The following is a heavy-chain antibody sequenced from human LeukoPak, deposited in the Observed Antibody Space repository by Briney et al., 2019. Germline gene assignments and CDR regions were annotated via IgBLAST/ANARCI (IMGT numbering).Heavy chain of an antibody. CDR3: ARGVGRWLQWGYYFDY. CDR2: IIPIFGTA. CDR1: GGTFSSYA. Sequence: SVTVSCKASGGTFSSYAISWVRQAPGQGLEWMGGIIPIFGTANYAQKFQGRVTITADESTSTAYMELSSLRSEDTAVYYCARGVGRWLQWGYYFDYWGQGTLVTVSS. J-gene: IGHJ4*02. V-gene: IGHV1-69*13. D-gene: IGHD5-24*01.